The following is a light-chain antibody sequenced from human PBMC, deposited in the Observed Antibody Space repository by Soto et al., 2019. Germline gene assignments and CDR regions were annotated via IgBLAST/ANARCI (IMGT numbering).Light chain of an antibody. CDR2: GAS. J-gene: IGKJ3*01. CDR1: QSVSSSY. V-gene: IGKV3-20*01. Sequence: SVLTQSPGTLSFSPWERATLSCRASQSVSSSYLAWYQQKPGQAPRLLIYGASSRATGIPDRFSGSGSGTDFTLTISRLEPEDFAVYYCQHYGSSFTFGPGTKVDIK. CDR3: QHYGSSFT.